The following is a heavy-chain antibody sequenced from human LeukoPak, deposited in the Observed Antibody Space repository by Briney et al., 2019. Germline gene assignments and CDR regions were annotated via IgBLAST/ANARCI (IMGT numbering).Heavy chain of an antibody. CDR3: ARDRKGADYDSSLSGY. CDR1: GFTFSSYW. CDR2: IKQDGSEK. J-gene: IGHJ4*02. V-gene: IGHV3-7*01. Sequence: GGSLRLSCAASGFTFSSYWMSWVRQAPGKGLEWVANIKQDGSEKYYVDSVKGRFTISRDNAKNSLYLQMNSLRAEDTAVYYCARDRKGADYDSSLSGYWGQGTLVTVSS. D-gene: IGHD3-22*01.